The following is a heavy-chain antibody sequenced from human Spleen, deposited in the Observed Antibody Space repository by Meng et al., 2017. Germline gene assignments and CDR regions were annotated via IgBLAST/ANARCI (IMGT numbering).Heavy chain of an antibody. D-gene: IGHD6-19*01. J-gene: IGHJ5*02. CDR1: GGSISSGDYC. Sequence: QVQLQESGPGLVKPSQTLSLTCTVSGGSISSGDYCWSWIRQPPGEGLEWIGYICNSGSTYYSPSLKSRVTISVDTSTNQFSLRLNSVTAADTAVYYCVRSSGWVRTGFDPWGQGTLVTVSS. CDR2: ICNSGST. CDR3: VRSSGWVRTGFDP. V-gene: IGHV4-30-4*01.